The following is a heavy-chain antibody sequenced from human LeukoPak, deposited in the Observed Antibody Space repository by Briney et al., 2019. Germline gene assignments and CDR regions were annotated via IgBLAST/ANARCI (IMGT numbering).Heavy chain of an antibody. CDR2: IKSKTDGGTT. Sequence: GGSLRLSCAASGFTFSNAWMSWVRQAPGKGLEGVGRIKSKTDGGTTDYAAPVKGRFTIPRDDSKNTLYLQMNSLKTEDTAVYYCTTNRWSECFDYWGQGTLVTVSS. J-gene: IGHJ4*02. V-gene: IGHV3-15*01. CDR3: TTNRWSECFDY. CDR1: GFTFSNAW. D-gene: IGHD3-3*01.